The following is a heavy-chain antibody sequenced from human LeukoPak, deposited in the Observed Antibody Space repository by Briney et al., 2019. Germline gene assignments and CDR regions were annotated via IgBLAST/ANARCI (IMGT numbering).Heavy chain of an antibody. V-gene: IGHV3-23*01. J-gene: IGHJ4*02. CDR3: AKRVLDY. CDR2: ISDSGGST. Sequence: GGSLRLSCAASGFTFSSYAMSWVRQAPGKGMERVSTISDSGGSTYYEDSVKGGFTISRDNSKNTLYLQMNSLRVEDTAVYYCAKRVLDYCGQGTLVTVSS. D-gene: IGHD2-8*01. CDR1: GFTFSSYA.